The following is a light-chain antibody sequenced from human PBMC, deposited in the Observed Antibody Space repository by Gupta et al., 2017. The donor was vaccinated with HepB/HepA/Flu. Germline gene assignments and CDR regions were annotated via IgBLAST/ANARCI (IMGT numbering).Light chain of an antibody. CDR2: LGS. CDR3: MQALQTPFT. V-gene: IGKV2-28*01. Sequence: DMVMTQSPLSLPVTPGEPASISCRSSQSFLHSNGYNYLDWYLQKPGQSPQLLIYLGSNRASGVPDRFSGSGSGTDFTLKISRVEAEDVGVYYCMQALQTPFTFGGGTKVEIK. J-gene: IGKJ4*01. CDR1: QSFLHSNGYNY.